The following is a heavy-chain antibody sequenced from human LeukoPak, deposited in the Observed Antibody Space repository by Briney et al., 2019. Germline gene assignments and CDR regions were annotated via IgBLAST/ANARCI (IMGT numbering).Heavy chain of an antibody. CDR3: AREGYYGAFDI. CDR2: ISSTSSYT. J-gene: IGHJ3*02. CDR1: GFTFSDYY. Sequence: GGSLRLSCTASGFTFSDYYMSWIRQAPGKGLEWVSYISSTSSYTNYADSVKGRFTISRDNAKNSLSLQMNSLRDDDTAVYYCAREGYYGAFDIWGQGTMVTVSS. V-gene: IGHV3-11*06. D-gene: IGHD3-10*01.